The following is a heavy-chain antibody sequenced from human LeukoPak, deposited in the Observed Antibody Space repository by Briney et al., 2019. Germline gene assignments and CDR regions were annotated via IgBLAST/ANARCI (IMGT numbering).Heavy chain of an antibody. CDR2: INPNSGGT. D-gene: IGHD3-22*01. CDR3: ARDPAHTYYYDP. CDR1: GYTFTVYY. J-gene: IGHJ4*02. V-gene: IGHV1-2*02. Sequence: ASVKVSCKASGYTFTVYYIHWVRQAPGQGLEWMGWINPNSGGTNYAQKFQDRFTITRDTSISTVYMELSRLRSDDTAVYYCARDPAHTYYYDPWGQGTLVTVSS.